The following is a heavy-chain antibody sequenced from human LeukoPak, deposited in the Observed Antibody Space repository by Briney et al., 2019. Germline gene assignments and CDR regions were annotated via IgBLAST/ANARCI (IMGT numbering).Heavy chain of an antibody. CDR3: ARGSGYGYLDY. D-gene: IGHD5-12*01. CDR1: GFTFSSYS. CDR2: ISSSSSYI. Sequence: PGGSLRLSCAASGFTFSSYSMNWVRQAPGKGLEWVSSISSSSSYIYYVDSVKGRFTISRDNAKNSLYLQMNSLRAEDTAVYYCARGSGYGYLDYWGQGTLVTVSS. J-gene: IGHJ4*02. V-gene: IGHV3-21*01.